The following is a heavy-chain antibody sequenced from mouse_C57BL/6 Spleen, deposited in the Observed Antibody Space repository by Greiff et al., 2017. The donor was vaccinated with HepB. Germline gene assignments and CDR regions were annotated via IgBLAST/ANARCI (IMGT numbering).Heavy chain of an antibody. J-gene: IGHJ1*03. Sequence: EVNVVESGGGLVKPGGSLKLSCAASGFTFSSYAMSWVRQTPEKRLEWVATISDGGSYTYYPDNVKGRFTISRDNAKNNLYLQMSHLKSEDTAMYYCARDYGNYDHWYFDVWGTGTTVTVSS. CDR3: ARDYGNYDHWYFDV. CDR2: ISDGGSYT. D-gene: IGHD2-1*01. V-gene: IGHV5-4*01. CDR1: GFTFSSYA.